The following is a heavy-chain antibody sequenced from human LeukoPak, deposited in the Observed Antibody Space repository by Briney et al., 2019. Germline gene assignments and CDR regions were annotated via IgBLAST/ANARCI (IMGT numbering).Heavy chain of an antibody. D-gene: IGHD1-14*01. CDR2: INPNSGGT. CDR1: GYTFTVYY. Sequence: ASVKVSCKASGYTFTVYYMHWVRQAPGQRLEWMGWINPNSGGTNYAQKFQGRVTMTRDTSITTAYMELSRLTSDDTAVYLCATATELNWFDPCGQGTLVTVSS. CDR3: ATATELNWFDP. J-gene: IGHJ5*02. V-gene: IGHV1-2*02.